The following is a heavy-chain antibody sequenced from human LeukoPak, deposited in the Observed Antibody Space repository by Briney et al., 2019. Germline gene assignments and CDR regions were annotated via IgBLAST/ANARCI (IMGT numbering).Heavy chain of an antibody. V-gene: IGHV4-39*07. CDR3: AGRSLYYFDY. J-gene: IGHJ4*02. D-gene: IGHD1-26*01. Sequence: PSETLSLTCTVSGGSISSSSYYWGWIRQPPGKGLEWIGSIYYSGSTYYNPSLKSRVTISVDTSKNQFSLKLSSVTAADTAVYYCAGRSLYYFDYWGQGTLVTVSS. CDR1: GGSISSSSYY. CDR2: IYYSGST.